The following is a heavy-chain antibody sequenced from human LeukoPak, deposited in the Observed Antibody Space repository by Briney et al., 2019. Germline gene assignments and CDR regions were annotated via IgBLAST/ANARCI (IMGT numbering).Heavy chain of an antibody. V-gene: IGHV1-2*02. CDR1: GYTFTSYY. CDR2: ISPNSGGT. D-gene: IGHD3-22*01. Sequence: GASVKVSCKASGYTFTSYYMHWVRQAPRQGLEWMGWISPNSGGTNYAQRFQGRVTMTRDTSINTAYMELSSLRSEDTAVYYCARDMRVRKDLDSSIWSRPLYYFDYWGQGTRVTVSS. J-gene: IGHJ4*02. CDR3: ARDMRVRKDLDSSIWSRPLYYFDY.